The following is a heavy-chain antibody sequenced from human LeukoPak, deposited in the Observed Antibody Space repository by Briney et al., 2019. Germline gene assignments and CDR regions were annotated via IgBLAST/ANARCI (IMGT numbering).Heavy chain of an antibody. J-gene: IGHJ5*02. CDR1: GYSVSTGYY. CDR3: ARRVRGVRVRFDP. Sequence: ASETLSLTYTVSGYSVSTGYYWDWIRQPPGEGLEGIGTFYHGGSTYYNPSLKSRVTISVDTAKDQFSLKLSSVTAADTAMYYCARRVRGVRVRFDPWGQGTLVTVSS. CDR2: FYHGGST. V-gene: IGHV4-38-2*02. D-gene: IGHD3-10*01.